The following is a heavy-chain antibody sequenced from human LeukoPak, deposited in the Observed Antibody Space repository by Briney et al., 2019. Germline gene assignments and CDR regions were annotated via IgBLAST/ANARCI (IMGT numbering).Heavy chain of an antibody. V-gene: IGHV3-73*01. CDR3: ARDPGSGYEEHFDY. Sequence: PGGSLRLSCAASGFTFSGYAMHWVRQASGKGLEWVGRIRSKANSYATAYAASVQGRFTISRDDSKNTAYLQMNSLRAEDTAVYYCARDPGSGYEEHFDYWGQGTLVTVSS. CDR2: IRSKANSYAT. CDR1: GFTFSGYA. D-gene: IGHD5-12*01. J-gene: IGHJ4*02.